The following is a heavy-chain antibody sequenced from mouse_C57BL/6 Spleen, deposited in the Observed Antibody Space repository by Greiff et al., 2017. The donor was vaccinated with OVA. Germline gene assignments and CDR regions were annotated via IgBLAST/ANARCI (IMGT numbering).Heavy chain of an antibody. CDR2: IYPGNSDT. CDR3: TRDDYSNFYYYAMDY. Sequence: EVQLQESGTVLARPGASVKMSCKTSGYTFTSYWMHWVKQRPGQGLEWIGAIYPGNSDTSYNQKFKGKAKLTAVTSASTAYMELSSLTNEDSAVYYCTRDDYSNFYYYAMDYWGQGTSVTVSS. D-gene: IGHD2-5*01. J-gene: IGHJ4*01. CDR1: GYTFTSYW. V-gene: IGHV1-5*01.